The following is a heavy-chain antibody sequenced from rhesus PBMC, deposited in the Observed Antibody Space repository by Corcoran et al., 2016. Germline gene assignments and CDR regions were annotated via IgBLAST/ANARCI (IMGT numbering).Heavy chain of an antibody. CDR3: ARRGHWSDYCCDY. Sequence: QVQLQESGPGLVKPSETLSLTCAVAGYSISSGYSWRWFRQPPGKGVEWMGHISSGRRNYLNPSLKSRGTLEVDTCKNQFSLKLSSVTAADTAVYYCARRGHWSDYCCDYWGQGVLVTVSS. CDR1: GYSISSGYS. J-gene: IGHJ4*01. D-gene: IGHD3-22*01. V-gene: IGHV4S14*01. CDR2: ISSGRRN.